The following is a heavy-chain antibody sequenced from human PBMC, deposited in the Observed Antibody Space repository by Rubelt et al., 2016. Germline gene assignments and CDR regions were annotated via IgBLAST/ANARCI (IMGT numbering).Heavy chain of an antibody. Sequence: QVQLQQWGAGLLKPSETLSLTCAVYGGSFSGYYWSWIRQPPGKGLEWIGEINHSGSTNYNPSLKGRVTISVDTSKNQFSLKLSAVTAADTAVYYCARGLWFGELLPYYYYGMDVWGQGTTVTVSS. CDR3: ARGLWFGELLPYYYYGMDV. V-gene: IGHV4-34*01. CDR1: GGSFSGYY. CDR2: INHSGST. J-gene: IGHJ6*02. D-gene: IGHD3-10*01.